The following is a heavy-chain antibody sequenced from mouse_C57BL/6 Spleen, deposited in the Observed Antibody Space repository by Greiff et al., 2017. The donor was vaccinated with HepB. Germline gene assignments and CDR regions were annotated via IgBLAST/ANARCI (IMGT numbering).Heavy chain of an antibody. Sequence: DVQLQESGPELVKPGASVKISCKASGYSFTGYYMNWVKQSPEKSLEWIGEINPSTGGTTYNQKFKAKATLTVDKSSSTAYMQLKSLTSEDSAVYYCARRAFYGNYEAMDYWGQGTSVTVSS. CDR3: ARRAFYGNYEAMDY. CDR2: INPSTGGT. V-gene: IGHV1-42*01. D-gene: IGHD2-10*01. CDR1: GYSFTGYY. J-gene: IGHJ4*01.